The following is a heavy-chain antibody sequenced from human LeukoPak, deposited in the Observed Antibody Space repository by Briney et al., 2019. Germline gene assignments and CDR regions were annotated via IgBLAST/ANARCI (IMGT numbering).Heavy chain of an antibody. J-gene: IGHJ4*02. Sequence: SETLSLTCTVSGGSISSYYWSWIRQPPGKGLEWIGYIYYSGSTNYNPSLKSRVTISVDTSKNQFSLKLSSVTAADTAVYYCARGLTYYYDSSGYSNHFDYWGQGTLVTVSS. D-gene: IGHD3-22*01. CDR1: GGSISSYY. CDR3: ARGLTYYYDSSGYSNHFDY. CDR2: IYYSGST. V-gene: IGHV4-59*12.